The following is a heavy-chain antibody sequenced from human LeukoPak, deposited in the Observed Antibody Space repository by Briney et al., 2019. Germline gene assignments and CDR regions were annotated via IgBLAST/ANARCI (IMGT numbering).Heavy chain of an antibody. V-gene: IGHV3-30*18. Sequence: PGRSLRLSCAASGFTFSSYGMHWVRQAPGKGLEWVAVISYDGSNKYYADSVKGRFTISRDNSKNTLYLQMNSLRAEDTAVYYCAKDRLRIAVARPDYWGQGTLVTVSS. D-gene: IGHD6-19*01. CDR2: ISYDGSNK. CDR1: GFTFSSYG. J-gene: IGHJ4*02. CDR3: AKDRLRIAVARPDY.